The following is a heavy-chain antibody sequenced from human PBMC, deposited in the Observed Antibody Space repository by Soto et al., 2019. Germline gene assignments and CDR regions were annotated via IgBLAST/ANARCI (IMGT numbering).Heavy chain of an antibody. CDR3: ARDPEKYSGSDLGIDY. J-gene: IGHJ4*02. D-gene: IGHD5-12*01. CDR1: GXTFTNYD. CDR2: ISSSGKTI. V-gene: IGHV3-48*03. Sequence: GSLRLSCAASGXTFTNYDMNWVRRAPGKGLEWISYISSSGKTISYADHVKGRSNISRENAKNSLYLQMNSLRAEETAVYYCARDPEKYSGSDLGIDYWGQGTLGTVSS.